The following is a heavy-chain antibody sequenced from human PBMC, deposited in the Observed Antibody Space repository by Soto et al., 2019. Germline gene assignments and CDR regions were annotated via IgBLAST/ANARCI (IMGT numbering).Heavy chain of an antibody. V-gene: IGHV3-53*01. CDR2: IYSEGTP. J-gene: IGHJ6*02. CDR3: ARSTYYDILNGSYYYYAMDV. D-gene: IGHD3-9*01. Sequence: GGSLRLSCAASGFTVGSNYMSWVRQAPGKGLEWVPVIYSEGTPYYADSVKGRFTISRENSNNTLYLHMNNLRAEDTAVYYCARSTYYDILNGSYYYYAMDVWGQGTTVTVSS. CDR1: GFTVGSNY.